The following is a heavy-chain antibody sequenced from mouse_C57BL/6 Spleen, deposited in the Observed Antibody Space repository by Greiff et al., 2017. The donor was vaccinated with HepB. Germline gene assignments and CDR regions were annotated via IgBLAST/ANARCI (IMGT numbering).Heavy chain of an antibody. J-gene: IGHJ2*01. CDR3: ARDPSSEGYFDY. V-gene: IGHV5-16*01. CDR1: GFTFSDYY. Sequence: EVKLVESEGGLVQPGSSMKLSCTASGFTFSDYYMAWVRQVPEKGLEWVANINYDGSSTYYLDSLKSRFIISRDNAKNILYLQMSSLKSDDTATYYCARDPSSEGYFDYWGQGTTLTVSS. CDR2: INYDGSST.